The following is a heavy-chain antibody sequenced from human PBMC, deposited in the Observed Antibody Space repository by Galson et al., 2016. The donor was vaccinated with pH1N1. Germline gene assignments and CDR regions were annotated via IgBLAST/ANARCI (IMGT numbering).Heavy chain of an antibody. Sequence: SLRLSCAASGSTFSSYGMHWVRQAPGKGLEWVAVIWYDGSNKYYADSVKGRFTISRDNSKNTLYLQMNSLRAEDTAMYYCAKDLSSTRNYGMDVWGQGTTVTVS. J-gene: IGHJ6*02. CDR1: GSTFSSYG. D-gene: IGHD2-2*01. CDR3: AKDLSSTRNYGMDV. CDR2: IWYDGSNK. V-gene: IGHV3-30*18.